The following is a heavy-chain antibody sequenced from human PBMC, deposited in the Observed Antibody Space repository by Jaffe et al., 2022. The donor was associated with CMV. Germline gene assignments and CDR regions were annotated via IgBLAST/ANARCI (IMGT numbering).Heavy chain of an antibody. J-gene: IGHJ6*02. D-gene: IGHD6-6*01. CDR2: ISSSSSYI. Sequence: EVQLVESGGGLVKPGGSLRLSCAASGFTFSSYSMNWVRQAPGKGLEWVSSISSSSSYIYYADSVKGRFTISRDNAKNSLYLQMNSLRAEDTAVYYCARKVLSSSPHYYYGMDVWGQGTTVTVSS. CDR1: GFTFSSYS. V-gene: IGHV3-21*01. CDR3: ARKVLSSSPHYYYGMDV.